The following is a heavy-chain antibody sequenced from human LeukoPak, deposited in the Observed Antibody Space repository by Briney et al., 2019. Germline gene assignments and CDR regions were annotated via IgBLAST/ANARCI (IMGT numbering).Heavy chain of an antibody. Sequence: SETLSLSCTVYGGSFRGYYWTWIRQSPGKGLQWIGEVIHSGATNYNPSLTSRLIISVDTSRNQFSLKLSSVTAADTAVYYCARGYDSGGYYAYFDYWGQGALVTVSS. CDR1: GGSFRGYY. V-gene: IGHV4-34*12. J-gene: IGHJ4*02. CDR2: VIHSGAT. D-gene: IGHD3-22*01. CDR3: ARGYDSGGYYAYFDY.